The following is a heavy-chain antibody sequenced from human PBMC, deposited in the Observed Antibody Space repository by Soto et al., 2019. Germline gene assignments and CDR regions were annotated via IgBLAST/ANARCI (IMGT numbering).Heavy chain of an antibody. CDR1: GFTFSSYA. CDR3: AREGTTMVRGVIPFFDY. V-gene: IGHV3-30-3*01. Sequence: PGGSLRLSCAASGFTFSSYAMHWVRQAPGKGLEWVAVISYDGSNKYYADSVKGRFTISRDNSKNTLYLQMNSLRAEDTAVYYCAREGTTMVRGVIPFFDYWGQGTLVTVS. J-gene: IGHJ4*02. CDR2: ISYDGSNK. D-gene: IGHD3-10*01.